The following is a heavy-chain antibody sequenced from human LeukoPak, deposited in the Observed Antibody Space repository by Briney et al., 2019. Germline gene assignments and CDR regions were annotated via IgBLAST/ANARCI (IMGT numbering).Heavy chain of an antibody. D-gene: IGHD1-14*01. V-gene: IGHV4-59*11. CDR2: IYYSGST. CDR3: ARGAVTDGYYYYYMDV. CDR1: GGSISSHY. Sequence: SETLSLTCAVYGGSISSHYWSWIRQPPGKGLEWIGYIYYSGSTNYNPSLKSRVTISVDTSKNQFSLKLSSVTAADTAVYYCARGAVTDGYYYYYMDVWGKGTTVTVSS. J-gene: IGHJ6*03.